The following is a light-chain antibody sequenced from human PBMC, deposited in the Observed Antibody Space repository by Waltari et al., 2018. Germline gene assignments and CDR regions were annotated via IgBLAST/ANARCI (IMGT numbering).Light chain of an antibody. J-gene: IGLJ1*01. CDR2: QDF. CDR3: QAWDSSTFHV. V-gene: IGLV3-1*01. Sequence: SYDLTQPPSVSVSPGQTASITCSGDKLGDKYACWYQQKPGQSPVLVIYQDFQRPSGIPERFSGSNSGNTATLTISGTQAMDEADYYCQAWDSSTFHVFGTGTKVTVL. CDR1: KLGDKY.